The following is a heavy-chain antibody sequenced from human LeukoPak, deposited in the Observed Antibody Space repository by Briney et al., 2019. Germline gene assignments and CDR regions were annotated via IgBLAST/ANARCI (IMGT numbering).Heavy chain of an antibody. V-gene: IGHV3-23*01. J-gene: IGHJ6*02. CDR1: GFVFSSYA. Sequence: GGSLRLSCAASGFVFSSYAMSWVRQAPGKGLEWVSAISGSGGSTYYADSVKGRFTISRDNSKNTLYLQMNSLRAEDTAVYYCAKEYRGGYHYYGMDVWGQGTTVTVSS. D-gene: IGHD1-14*01. CDR3: AKEYRGGYHYYGMDV. CDR2: ISGSGGST.